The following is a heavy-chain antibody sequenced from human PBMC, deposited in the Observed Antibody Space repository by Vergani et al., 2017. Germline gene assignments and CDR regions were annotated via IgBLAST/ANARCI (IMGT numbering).Heavy chain of an antibody. J-gene: IGHJ3*02. CDR3: ARGNDYGDQGPGVFDI. V-gene: IGHV4-4*07. D-gene: IGHD4-17*01. CDR1: GGSISSYY. Sequence: QVQLQESGPGLVKPSETLSLTCTVSGGSISSYYWSWIRQPAGKGLEWIGRIYTSGSTNYNPSLKSRVTMSVDTSKNQFSLKLSSVTAADTAVYYCARGNDYGDQGPGVFDIWGQGTMVTVSS. CDR2: IYTSGST.